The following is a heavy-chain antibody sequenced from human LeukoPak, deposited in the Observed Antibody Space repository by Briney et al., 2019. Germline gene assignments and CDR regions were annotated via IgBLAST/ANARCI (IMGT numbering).Heavy chain of an antibody. CDR2: VVNSGSNT. D-gene: IGHD2-21*02. CDR1: GFTFSTYA. V-gene: IGHV3-23*05. J-gene: IGHJ2*01. Sequence: PGGSLRLSCAASGFTFSTYAMSWVRQAPGKGLEWVSGVVNSGSNTYYEDSVKGRFTISRDNSKNMLWLQMNSLRAEDTAVYYCAAAMTEYWYLDLWGRGTLVTISS. CDR3: AAAMTEYWYLDL.